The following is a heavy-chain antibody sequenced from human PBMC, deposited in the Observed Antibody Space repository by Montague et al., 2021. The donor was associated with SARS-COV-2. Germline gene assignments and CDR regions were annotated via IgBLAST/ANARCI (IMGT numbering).Heavy chain of an antibody. V-gene: IGHV4-59*08. CDR1: GASISSYS. CDR3: ARLGVGGYDSSTGYYQSGMDV. Sequence: SETLSLTCTVSGASISSYSWCWIRQPPGKGLGWIGFIFYSGSTNYNPSPKSRVTISVDTSKKQVSLKLSSVTAADTAVYYCARLGVGGYDSSTGYYQSGMDVWGQGTTVTVSS. D-gene: IGHD3-9*01. CDR2: IFYSGST. J-gene: IGHJ6*02.